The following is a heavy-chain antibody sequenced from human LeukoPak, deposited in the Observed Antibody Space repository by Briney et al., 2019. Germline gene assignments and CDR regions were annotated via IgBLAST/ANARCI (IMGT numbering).Heavy chain of an antibody. V-gene: IGHV3-23*01. CDR2: ISGGGGST. Sequence: GGSLRLSCAASGFTFSSYAMCWVRQAPGKGLEWVSGISGGGGSTYYADSVKGRFTISRDNSKNTLYLQMNSLRAEDTAVYYCAKGRRITPDAFDIWGQGTMVTVSS. CDR1: GFTFSSYA. CDR3: AKGRRITPDAFDI. D-gene: IGHD3-10*01. J-gene: IGHJ3*02.